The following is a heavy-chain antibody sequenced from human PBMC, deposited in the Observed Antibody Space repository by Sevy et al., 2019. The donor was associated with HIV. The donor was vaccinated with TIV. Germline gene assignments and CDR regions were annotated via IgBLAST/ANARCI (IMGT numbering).Heavy chain of an antibody. Sequence: GGSLRLSCAASGFTFSSYAMHWVRQAPGKGLEWVSSISSSSNYIYYADSLKGRFTISRDNAKNSVYLQMNSLRAEDTAVYYCARPYGSGSWEAFDIWGQGTMVTVSS. J-gene: IGHJ3*02. CDR1: GFTFSSYA. CDR3: ARPYGSGSWEAFDI. CDR2: ISSSSNYI. D-gene: IGHD3-10*01. V-gene: IGHV3-21*01.